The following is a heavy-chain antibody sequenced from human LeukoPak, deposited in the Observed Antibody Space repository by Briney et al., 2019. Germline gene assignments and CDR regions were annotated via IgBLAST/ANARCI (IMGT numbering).Heavy chain of an antibody. D-gene: IGHD3-10*01. CDR3: ALRPPESSSGLDY. Sequence: PSETLSLTCTVSGGSISSSSYYWGWIRQPPGKGLEWIANINYGGTTYYNPSLKSRVTISVGTSKNQFSLKLSSVTAADTAVYYCALRPPESSSGLDYWGQGTLVTVSS. V-gene: IGHV4-39*01. J-gene: IGHJ4*02. CDR2: INYGGTT. CDR1: GGSISSSSYY.